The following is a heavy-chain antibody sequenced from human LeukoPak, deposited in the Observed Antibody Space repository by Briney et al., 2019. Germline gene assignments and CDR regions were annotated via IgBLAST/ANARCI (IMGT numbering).Heavy chain of an antibody. D-gene: IGHD5-12*01. CDR1: GGTFSSYA. CDR2: IIPIFGTA. CDR3: ARSSPHYSGYAH. J-gene: IGHJ4*02. V-gene: IGHV1-69*06. Sequence: SVKVSCTASGGTFSSYAISWVRQAPGQGLEWMGGIIPIFGTANYAQKFQGRVTITADKSTSTAYMELSSLRSEDTAVYYCARSSPHYSGYAHWGQGTLVTVSS.